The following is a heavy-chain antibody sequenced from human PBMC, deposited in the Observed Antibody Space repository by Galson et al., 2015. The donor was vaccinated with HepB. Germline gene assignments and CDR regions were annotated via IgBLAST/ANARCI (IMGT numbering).Heavy chain of an antibody. J-gene: IGHJ4*02. Sequence: SLRLSCAASGFTFSSYAMHWVRQAPGKGLEYVSAISSNGGSTYYADSVKGRFTISRDNSKNTLYLQMGSLRAEDMAVYYCARGGYGKPVYGGNTDPFDYWGQGTLVTVSS. CDR3: ARGGYGKPVYGGNTDPFDY. CDR1: GFTFSSYA. D-gene: IGHD4-23*01. CDR2: ISSNGGST. V-gene: IGHV3-64*02.